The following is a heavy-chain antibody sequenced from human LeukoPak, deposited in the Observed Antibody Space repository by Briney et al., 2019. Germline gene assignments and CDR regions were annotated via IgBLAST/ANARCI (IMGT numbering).Heavy chain of an antibody. CDR3: AREEQFALWRYRCGFDP. J-gene: IGHJ5*02. D-gene: IGHD3-16*02. CDR2: IYTSGST. CDR1: GGSISSGSYY. Sequence: SQTLSLTCTVSGGSISSGSYYWSWIRQPAGKGLEWIGRIYTSGSTNYNPSLKSRVTISVDTSKNQFSLKLSSVTAADTTVYYGAREEQFALWRYRCGFDPWGQEPWSPSPQ. V-gene: IGHV4-61*02.